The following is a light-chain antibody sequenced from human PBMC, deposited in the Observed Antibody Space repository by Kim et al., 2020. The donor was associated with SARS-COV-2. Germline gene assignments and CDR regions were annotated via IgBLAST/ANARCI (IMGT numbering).Light chain of an antibody. V-gene: IGLV2-14*04. CDR1: NSDVGGYNY. J-gene: IGLJ1*01. Sequence: GQSITISCTGNNSDVGGYNYVSWYQQHPGKAPKLMIYDVSKRPSGVSNRFSGSKSGNTASLTISGLQAEDEADYYCSSYTSSSTYVFGTGTKVTVL. CDR3: SSYTSSSTYV. CDR2: DVS.